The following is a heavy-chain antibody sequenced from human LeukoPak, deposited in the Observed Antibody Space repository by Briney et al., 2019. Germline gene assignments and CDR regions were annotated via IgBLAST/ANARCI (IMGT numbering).Heavy chain of an antibody. Sequence: GGSLRLSCAGSGFTFSSYDVHGVRQAPGKGLEGVAVVSIDGSIKIYADSVKGRFTISRDNSKNTLYLQMNSLRVEDTAVYYCARDAITGAPDYFDYWGQGTLVTVSS. CDR3: ARDAITGAPDYFDY. CDR2: VSIDGSIK. J-gene: IGHJ4*02. CDR1: GFTFSSYD. D-gene: IGHD1-14*01. V-gene: IGHV3-30*04.